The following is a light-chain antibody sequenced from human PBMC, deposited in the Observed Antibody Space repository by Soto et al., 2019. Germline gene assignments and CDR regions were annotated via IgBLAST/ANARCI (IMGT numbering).Light chain of an antibody. CDR3: QQYNSYRT. CDR1: QAISNY. CDR2: KAS. J-gene: IGKJ1*01. V-gene: IGKV1-5*03. Sequence: DIQMTQSPSSLSASVGDRVTITCRSSQAISNYVSWYQQKPGKARKLLIYKASSLESGVPSRFSGSGSGTEFTLTISSLQPDDFATYYCQQYNSYRTFGQGTKVDI.